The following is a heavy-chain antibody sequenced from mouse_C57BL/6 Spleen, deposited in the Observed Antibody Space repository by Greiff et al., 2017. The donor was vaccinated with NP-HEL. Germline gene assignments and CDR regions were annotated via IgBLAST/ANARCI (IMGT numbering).Heavy chain of an antibody. CDR3: ASRDDYGETSFDY. J-gene: IGHJ2*01. CDR2: ISDGGSYT. V-gene: IGHV5-4*03. D-gene: IGHD2-4*01. CDR1: GFTFSSYA. Sequence: EVQGVESGGGLVKPGGSLKLSCAASGFTFSSYAMSWVRQTPEKRLEWVATISDGGSYTYYPDNVKGRFTISRDNGKNNLYLQMSHLKSEDTAMYYCASRDDYGETSFDYWGQGTTLTVSS.